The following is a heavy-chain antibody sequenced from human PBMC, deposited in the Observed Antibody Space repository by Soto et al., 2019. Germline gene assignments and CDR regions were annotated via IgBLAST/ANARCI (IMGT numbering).Heavy chain of an antibody. CDR1: GFTFSSYA. D-gene: IGHD5-18*01. V-gene: IGHV3-23*01. CDR2: ISGSGGST. Sequence: GGSLRLSCAASGFTFSSYAMSWVRQAPGKGLEWVSAISGSGGSTYYADSVKGRFTISRDNSKNTLYLQMNSLRAEDTAVYYCARSSGYSYGSRGYFDYWGQGTLVTISS. J-gene: IGHJ4*02. CDR3: ARSSGYSYGSRGYFDY.